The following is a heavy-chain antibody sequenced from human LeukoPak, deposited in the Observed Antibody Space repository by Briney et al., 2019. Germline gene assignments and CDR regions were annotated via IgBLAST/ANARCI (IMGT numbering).Heavy chain of an antibody. Sequence: GASVKVSCKASGYTFTSYGISWVRQAPGQGLEWMGWISAYNGNTNYAQKLQGRVTMTTDTSTSTAYMELRSLRSDDTAVYYCARVVFLVKIAADDLVVVAATEETGFDPWGQGTLVTVSS. CDR2: ISAYNGNT. D-gene: IGHD2-15*01. CDR3: ARVVFLVKIAADDLVVVAATEETGFDP. J-gene: IGHJ5*02. V-gene: IGHV1-18*01. CDR1: GYTFTSYG.